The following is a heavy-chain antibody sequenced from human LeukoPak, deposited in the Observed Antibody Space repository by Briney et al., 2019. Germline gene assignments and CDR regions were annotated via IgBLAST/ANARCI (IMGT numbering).Heavy chain of an antibody. Sequence: GASVKVSCKASGYTFTSYGISWVRQAPGQGLEWMGWISAYNGNTNYAQKLQGRVTMTTDTSTSTAYMEPRSLRSDDTAVYYCARSPEDCSGGSCYFYYYYYMDVWGKGTTVTVSS. J-gene: IGHJ6*03. CDR3: ARSPEDCSGGSCYFYYYYYMDV. CDR2: ISAYNGNT. V-gene: IGHV1-18*01. CDR1: GYTFTSYG. D-gene: IGHD2-15*01.